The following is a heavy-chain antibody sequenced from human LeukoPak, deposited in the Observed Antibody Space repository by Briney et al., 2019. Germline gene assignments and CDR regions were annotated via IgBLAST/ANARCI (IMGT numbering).Heavy chain of an antibody. CDR3: AREGDIVATIDAFDI. V-gene: IGHV4-61*01. Sequence: SETLSLTCTVSGGSISSSSYYWGWIRQPPGKGLEWIGYIYYSGSTNYNPSLKSRATISVDTSKNQFSLKLSSVTAADTAVYYCAREGDIVATIDAFDIWGQGTMVTVSS. J-gene: IGHJ3*02. CDR1: GGSISSSSYY. CDR2: IYYSGST. D-gene: IGHD5-12*01.